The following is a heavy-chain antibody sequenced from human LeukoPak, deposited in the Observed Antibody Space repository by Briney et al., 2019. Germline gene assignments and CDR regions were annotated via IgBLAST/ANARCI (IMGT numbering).Heavy chain of an antibody. CDR2: IYTSGST. Sequence: SETLSLTCTVSGGSISSSSYYWGWIRQPPGKGLEWIGRIYTSGSTNYNPSLKSRVTMSVDTSKNQFSLKLSSVTAADTAVYYCARGSDIVLMVFESWFDPWGQGTLVTVSS. J-gene: IGHJ5*02. CDR1: GGSISSSSYY. CDR3: ARGSDIVLMVFESWFDP. D-gene: IGHD2-8*01. V-gene: IGHV4-61*05.